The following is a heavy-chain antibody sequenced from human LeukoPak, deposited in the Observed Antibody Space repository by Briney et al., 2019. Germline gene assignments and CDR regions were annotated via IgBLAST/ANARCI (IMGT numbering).Heavy chain of an antibody. CDR1: GGSVSSDNSY. J-gene: IGHJ4*02. CDR3: ARGYYYRV. V-gene: IGHV4-61*02. Sequence: SETLSLTCTVSGGSVSSDNSYWNWIRHPAGKGLEWIGRIYADGSSTYNPSLRSRVTISVDSSKNQFSLRLTSMTAADTAVYYCARGYYYRVWGQGTLVTVSS. CDR2: IYADGSS. D-gene: IGHD3-10*01.